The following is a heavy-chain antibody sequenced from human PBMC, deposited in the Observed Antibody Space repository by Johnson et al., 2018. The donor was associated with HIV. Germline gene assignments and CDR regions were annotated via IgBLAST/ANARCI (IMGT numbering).Heavy chain of an antibody. CDR1: GFTFSRFA. J-gene: IGHJ3*02. CDR2: VSYDGSNK. D-gene: IGHD1-26*01. CDR3: AKEDGSVGATTGNAFDI. V-gene: IGHV3-30*18. Sequence: QMLLVESGGGVVQPGRSLRLSCAASGFTFSRFAMHWVRRAPGKGLEWLAVVSYDGSNKYYADSVKGRFTISRDNSKNTMYLQLNSLRAEDTAVYYCAKEDGSVGATTGNAFDIWGQGTMVTVSS.